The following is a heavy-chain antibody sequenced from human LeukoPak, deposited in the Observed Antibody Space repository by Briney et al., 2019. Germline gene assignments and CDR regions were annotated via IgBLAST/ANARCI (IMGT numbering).Heavy chain of an antibody. V-gene: IGHV3-23*01. CDR1: GFTFSNYA. CDR2: ISGSGGST. D-gene: IGHD5-18*01. Sequence: GGSLRLSCAVSGFTFSNYATSWVRQAPGKGLEWVSAISGSGGSTYYADSVKGRFTISRDNSKNTLFLQMNSLRAEDTAVYYCAKDLNTAMEYYFDYWGQGTLVTVSS. J-gene: IGHJ4*02. CDR3: AKDLNTAMEYYFDY.